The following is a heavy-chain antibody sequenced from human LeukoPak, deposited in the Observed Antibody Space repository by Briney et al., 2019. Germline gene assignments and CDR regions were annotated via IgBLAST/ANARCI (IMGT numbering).Heavy chain of an antibody. Sequence: GGSLRLSCAASGFTFSSNYMSWVRQAPGKGLEWVALIFSDGIRKYYADSVKGRFTISRDISRSTLYLEMNSLSAEDTAVYYCARASGPIKKNRFDQWGQGTLVTVSS. D-gene: IGHD1-26*01. CDR1: GFTFSSNY. J-gene: IGHJ4*02. CDR2: IFSDGIRK. CDR3: ARASGPIKKNRFDQ. V-gene: IGHV3-33*08.